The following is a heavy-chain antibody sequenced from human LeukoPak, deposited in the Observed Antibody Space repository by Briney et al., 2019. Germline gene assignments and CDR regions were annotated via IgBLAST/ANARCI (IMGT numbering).Heavy chain of an antibody. CDR1: GFIFDDNG. V-gene: IGHV3-20*04. D-gene: IGHD3-22*01. J-gene: IGHJ3*02. CDR3: ARVGSSAYGDAFDI. Sequence: GGSLRLSCAASGFIFDDNGMRWARHAPGKGVEGVSSINWNGVSTGYADSVKGRFTISRDNAKNSLYLQMNSLRAEDTALYYCARVGSSAYGDAFDIWGQGTMVTVSS. CDR2: INWNGVST.